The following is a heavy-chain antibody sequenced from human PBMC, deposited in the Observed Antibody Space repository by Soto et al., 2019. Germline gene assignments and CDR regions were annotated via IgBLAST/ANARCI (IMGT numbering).Heavy chain of an antibody. J-gene: IGHJ6*02. CDR2: IIPLSGTI. Sequence: QVQVVQSGADVKQPGSSVRVSCKASGGPFNSHTISWVRQAPGQGLEWMGGIIPLSGTINYAQNFQDRVTITADESTSTAYMELSSLRSEDTAVYYCAIGTTVPAFYYYYAMDVWGQGTTVTVSS. CDR1: GGPFNSHT. V-gene: IGHV1-69*01. D-gene: IGHD4-4*01. CDR3: AIGTTVPAFYYYYAMDV.